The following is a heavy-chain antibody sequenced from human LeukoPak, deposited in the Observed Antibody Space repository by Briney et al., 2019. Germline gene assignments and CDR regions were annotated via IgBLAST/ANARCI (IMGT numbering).Heavy chain of an antibody. Sequence: GGSLRLSCAASGFTFSSYAMSRVRQAPGKGLEWVSAISGSGGSTYYADSVKGRFTISRDNSKNTLYLQMNSLRAKDTAVYYCAKAPGDQLLLSTGYFDYWGQGTLVTVSS. J-gene: IGHJ4*02. CDR2: ISGSGGST. CDR3: AKAPGDQLLLSTGYFDY. V-gene: IGHV3-23*01. D-gene: IGHD2-2*01. CDR1: GFTFSSYA.